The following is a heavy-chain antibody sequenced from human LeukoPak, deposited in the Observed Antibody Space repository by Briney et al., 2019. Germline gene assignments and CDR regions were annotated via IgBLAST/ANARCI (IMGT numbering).Heavy chain of an antibody. D-gene: IGHD2-2*01. J-gene: IGHJ4*01. CDR1: GWSLTGYY. CDR2: IHPFGTS. CDR3: VRGDDAHKQGH. Sequence: NPSETLSLTCAVYGWSLTGYYWSWVRQSPGRGLEWIGEIHPFGTSEYNPSLKGRVTISADSSKNQFSLKVTSVTAADSAVYYCVRGDDAHKQGHWGHGTLVTVSS. V-gene: IGHV4-34*01.